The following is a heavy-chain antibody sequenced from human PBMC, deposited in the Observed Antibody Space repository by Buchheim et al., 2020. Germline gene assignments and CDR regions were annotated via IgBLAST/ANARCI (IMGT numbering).Heavy chain of an antibody. D-gene: IGHD2-21*02. J-gene: IGHJ2*01. CDR1: GYSFTSYW. CDR3: ARRVRYMRTEAYCGGDCYSPWYFDL. Sequence: EVQLVQSGAEVKKPGESLKISCKGSGYSFTSYWIGWVRQMPGKGLEWMGIIYPGDSDTRYSPSFQGPVTISADKSISTAYLQWSRLQASDNAMYYCARRVRYMRTEAYCGGDCYSPWYFDLWGRGTL. CDR2: IYPGDSDT. V-gene: IGHV5-51*01.